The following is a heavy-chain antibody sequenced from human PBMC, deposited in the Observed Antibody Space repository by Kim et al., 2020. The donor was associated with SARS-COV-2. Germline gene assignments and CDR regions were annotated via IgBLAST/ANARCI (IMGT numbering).Heavy chain of an antibody. CDR3: ARGPVVVPPTLVYGLCV. V-gene: IGHV4-34*01. CDR1: GGSFSDYY. CDR2: INHSGNT. D-gene: IGHD2-2*01. J-gene: IGHJ6*01. Sequence: SETLSLTCAVYGGSFSDYYWTWIRQPPGKGLEWIGEINHSGNTNYNASLKGRVTILVDTSKNQFSLNLNSVTAADTGVYFCARGPVVVPPTLVYGLCVWG.